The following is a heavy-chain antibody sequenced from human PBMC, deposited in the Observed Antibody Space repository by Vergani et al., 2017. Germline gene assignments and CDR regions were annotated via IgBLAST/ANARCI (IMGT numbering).Heavy chain of an antibody. V-gene: IGHV3-33*01. CDR1: GFTFSSYG. CDR3: ARSFEGYGDYTEY. CDR2: IWYDGSNK. J-gene: IGHJ4*02. D-gene: IGHD4-17*01. Sequence: QVQLVESGGGVVQPGRSLRLSCAASGFTFSSYGMHWVRQAPGKGLEWVAVIWYDGSNKYYADSVKGRFTISRDNSKNTLHLQMNSLRAEDTAVYYCARSFEGYGDYTEYWGQGTLVTVSS.